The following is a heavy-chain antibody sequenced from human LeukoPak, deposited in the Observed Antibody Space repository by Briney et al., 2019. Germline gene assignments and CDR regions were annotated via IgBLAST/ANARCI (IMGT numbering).Heavy chain of an antibody. V-gene: IGHV3-23*01. D-gene: IGHD6-13*01. Sequence: PGGSLRLSCAASGFTFSTYAMSWVRQAPGKGLQWVSSISSSGGNTYYADSVKGRFTISRDNSKSTLYLQVNSLRAEDTAVYYCAKGYSSPFDPWGQGTLVTVSS. CDR1: GFTFSTYA. CDR2: ISSSGGNT. CDR3: AKGYSSPFDP. J-gene: IGHJ5*02.